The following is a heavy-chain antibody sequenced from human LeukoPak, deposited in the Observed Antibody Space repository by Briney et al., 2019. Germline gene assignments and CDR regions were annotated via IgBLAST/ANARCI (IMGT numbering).Heavy chain of an antibody. Sequence: ASVKVSCKVSGYTPTELSMHWVRQAPGKGLEWMGGFDPEDGETIYAQKFQGRVTMTEDTSTDTAYMELSSLRSEDTAVYYCATGRPRSGSYSGLPFHYWGQGTLVTVSS. CDR2: FDPEDGET. J-gene: IGHJ4*02. CDR3: ATGRPRSGSYSGLPFHY. V-gene: IGHV1-24*01. D-gene: IGHD1-26*01. CDR1: GYTPTELS.